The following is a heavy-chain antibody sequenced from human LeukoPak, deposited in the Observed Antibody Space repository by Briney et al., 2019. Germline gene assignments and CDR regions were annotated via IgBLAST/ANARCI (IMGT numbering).Heavy chain of an antibody. V-gene: IGHV1-2*02. CDR1: GYTFTGYY. D-gene: IGHD5-18*01. Sequence: ASVKVSCKASGYTFTGYYMHWVRQAPGQGLEWMGWINPNSGGTNYAQKFQGRVTMTRDTSISTAYMELSRLRSDDTAVYYCAKSATHRLTWTDRSQWLPLDHWGQGTLVTVSS. CDR3: AKSATHRLTWTDRSQWLPLDH. J-gene: IGHJ4*02. CDR2: INPNSGGT.